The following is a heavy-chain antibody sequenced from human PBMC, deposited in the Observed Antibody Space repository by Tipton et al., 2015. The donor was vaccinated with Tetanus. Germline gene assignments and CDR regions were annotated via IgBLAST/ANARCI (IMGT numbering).Heavy chain of an antibody. CDR3: AMGQGHGQMGGAILDDALYI. CDR1: GFTFSNYA. Sequence: SLRLSCAGSGFTFSNYAISWVRQAAGKGLEWVSGLDGSGSNTYYAKTVKGRFTISRDNSKNTLFLHMNSLRAEGTAVYYCAMGQGHGQMGGAILDDALYIWGQGTMVPVSS. CDR2: LDGSGSNT. V-gene: IGHV3-23*05. D-gene: IGHD3-16*01. J-gene: IGHJ3*02.